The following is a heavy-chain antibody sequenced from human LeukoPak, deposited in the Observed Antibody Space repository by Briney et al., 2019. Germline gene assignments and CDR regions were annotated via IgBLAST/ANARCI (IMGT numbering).Heavy chain of an antibody. CDR2: ISSSSNII. V-gene: IGHV3-48*01. CDR3: ARDLYPGY. J-gene: IGHJ4*02. D-gene: IGHD3-10*01. Sequence: GGSLRLSCVGSGFTFSIYSMNWVRQAPGKGLEWVSYISSSSNIIHYTDSVKGRFTISRDNAKNSLYLQMNSLRVEDTAVHYGARDLYPGYWGQGTLVIVSS. CDR1: GFTFSIYS.